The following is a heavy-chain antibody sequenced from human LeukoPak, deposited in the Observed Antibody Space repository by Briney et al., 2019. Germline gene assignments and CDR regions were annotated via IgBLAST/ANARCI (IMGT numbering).Heavy chain of an antibody. CDR3: ARGGTSRLEYYYDSSGYRGPHVKSNWFDP. D-gene: IGHD3-22*01. V-gene: IGHV4-59*08. CDR2: IYYSGST. Sequence: SETLSLTCTVSGGSISGLYWSWIRQPPGKGLEWIGYIYYSGSTNYNPSLKSRLTISVDTSKNQFSLKLSSVTAADMAVYYCARGGTSRLEYYYDSSGYRGPHVKSNWFDPWGQGTLVTVSS. J-gene: IGHJ5*02. CDR1: GGSISGLY.